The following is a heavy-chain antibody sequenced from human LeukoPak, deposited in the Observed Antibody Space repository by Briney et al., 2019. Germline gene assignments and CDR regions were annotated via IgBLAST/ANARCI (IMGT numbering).Heavy chain of an antibody. Sequence: SETLSLTCTVSGGSISSSSYYWGWIRPPPGKGLEWIGSIYYSGSTYYNPSLKSRVTISVDTSKNQFSLKLSAVTAADTAVYYCARGGLATINLARGPFDYWGQGTLVTVSS. V-gene: IGHV4-39*01. D-gene: IGHD5-12*01. J-gene: IGHJ4*02. CDR3: ARGGLATINLARGPFDY. CDR2: IYYSGST. CDR1: GGSISSSSYY.